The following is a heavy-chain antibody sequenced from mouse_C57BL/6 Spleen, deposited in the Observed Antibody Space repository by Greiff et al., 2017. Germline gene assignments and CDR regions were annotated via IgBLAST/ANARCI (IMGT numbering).Heavy chain of an antibody. CDR3: ARHEDGFPGWFAY. V-gene: IGHV1-62-2*01. Sequence: QVQLQQSGAELVKPGASVTLSCKASGYTFPEYTIHWVKQRSGQGLEWIGWFYPGSVSLQYNEKFKDKATLTAAKSSSTFYMELRRLTSEDSAVYVCARHEDGFPGWFAYWGQGTLVTVSA. D-gene: IGHD2-2*01. J-gene: IGHJ3*01. CDR2: FYPGSVSL. CDR1: GYTFPEYT.